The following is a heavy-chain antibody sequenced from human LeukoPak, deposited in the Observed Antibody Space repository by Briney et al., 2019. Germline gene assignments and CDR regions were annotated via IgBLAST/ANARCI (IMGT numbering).Heavy chain of an antibody. D-gene: IGHD6-13*01. CDR1: GYTFTSYG. Sequence: ASVKVSCKASGYTFTSYGISWVRQAPGQWLEWMGWISAYNGNTNYAQKLQGRVTMTTDTSTSTACMELRSLRSDDTAVYYCARESYSSSWFSDYWGQGTLVTVSS. CDR3: ARESYSSSWFSDY. V-gene: IGHV1-18*01. CDR2: ISAYNGNT. J-gene: IGHJ4*02.